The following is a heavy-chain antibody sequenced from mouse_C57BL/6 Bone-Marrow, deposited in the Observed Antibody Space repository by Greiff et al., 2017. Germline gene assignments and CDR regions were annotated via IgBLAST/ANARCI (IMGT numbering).Heavy chain of an antibody. Sequence: VQLKQSGAELVRPGASVKLSCTASGFNIKDDYMHWVKQRPEQGLEWIGWIDPENGDTEYASKFQGKATITADTSSNTAYLQLSSLTSEDTAVYYCTSYYGRSYNDWGKGTTLTVSS. CDR1: GFNIKDDY. CDR3: TSYYGRSYND. J-gene: IGHJ2*01. V-gene: IGHV14-4*01. CDR2: IDPENGDT. D-gene: IGHD1-1*01.